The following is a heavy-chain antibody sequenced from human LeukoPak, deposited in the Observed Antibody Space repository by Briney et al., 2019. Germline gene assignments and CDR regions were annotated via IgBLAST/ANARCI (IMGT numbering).Heavy chain of an antibody. Sequence: GGSLRLSCAASGFTFSGSVMHWVRQASGKGLEWVGRIRSKANSYATAYAASVKGRFTISRDDSKNTAYLQMNSLKTEDTAVYYCSVNYCSGGSCYMLWGQGTLVTVSS. CDR1: GFTFSGSV. CDR2: IRSKANSYAT. J-gene: IGHJ4*02. D-gene: IGHD2-15*01. CDR3: SVNYCSGGSCYML. V-gene: IGHV3-73*01.